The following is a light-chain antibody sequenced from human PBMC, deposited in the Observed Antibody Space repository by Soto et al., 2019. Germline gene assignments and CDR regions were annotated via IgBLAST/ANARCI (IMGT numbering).Light chain of an antibody. CDR3: TSYTSSSTWV. J-gene: IGLJ3*02. CDR2: EVS. Sequence: QSALTQPASVSGSPRQSITLSCTGTTSDVGGYNYVSWFQQYPGKTPILKIYEVSNRPSGVSNRCSDSKSGNRASLTISDLQAEDEADYYCTSYTSSSTWVFGGGTKLTLL. V-gene: IGLV2-14*01. CDR1: TSDVGGYNY.